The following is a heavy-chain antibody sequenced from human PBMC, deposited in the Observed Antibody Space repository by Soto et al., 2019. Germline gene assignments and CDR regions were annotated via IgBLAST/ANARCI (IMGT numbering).Heavy chain of an antibody. CDR1: GFTFTRYS. D-gene: IGHD3-3*01. CDR2: ISSTTNYI. V-gene: IGHV3-21*03. CDR3: ARIFDFWSGYYFSY. J-gene: IGHJ4*02. Sequence: PGGSLRLSCAASGFTFTRYSMNWVRQAPGKGLEWVSSISSTTNYIYYGDSMKGRFTISRDNAKNSLYLEMNSLGAEDTATYYCARIFDFWSGYYFSYWGRGTLVTVSS.